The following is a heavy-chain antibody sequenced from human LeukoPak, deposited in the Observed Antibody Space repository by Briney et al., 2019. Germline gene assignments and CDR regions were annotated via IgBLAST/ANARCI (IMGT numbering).Heavy chain of an antibody. Sequence: GGSLRLSCAASGFTFSSYGIHWVRQAPGKGLEWVAFIRYDGSDEYYAGSVKGRFTISRDNSKNTLYLQMNSLRPEDTAVYYCAKGYSSSWYGGITDYWGQGTLLTVSS. J-gene: IGHJ4*02. CDR1: GFTFSSYG. CDR2: IRYDGSDE. D-gene: IGHD6-13*01. CDR3: AKGYSSSWYGGITDY. V-gene: IGHV3-30*02.